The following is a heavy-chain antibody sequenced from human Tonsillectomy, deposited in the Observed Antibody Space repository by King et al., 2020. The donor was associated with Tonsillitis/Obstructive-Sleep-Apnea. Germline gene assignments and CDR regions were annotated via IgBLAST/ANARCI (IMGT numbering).Heavy chain of an antibody. CDR1: GGSISSYY. J-gene: IGHJ3*02. Sequence: VQLQESGPGLVKPSETLSLTCTVSGGSISSYYWSWIRQPPGKGLEWIGYIYYSGSTNYNPSLKSRVTISVDTSKNQFSLKLSSVTAADTAVYYCARSSPGYSSGGAWAFDIWGQGTMVTVSS. CDR2: IYYSGST. CDR3: ARSSPGYSSGGAWAFDI. D-gene: IGHD6-19*01. V-gene: IGHV4-59*08.